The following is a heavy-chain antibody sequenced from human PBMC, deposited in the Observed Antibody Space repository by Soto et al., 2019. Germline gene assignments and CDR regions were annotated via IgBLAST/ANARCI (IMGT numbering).Heavy chain of an antibody. CDR3: ARASYYYDNSGYSYGWFGP. D-gene: IGHD3-22*01. Sequence: SETLSLTCSVSGGSMSNHYWSWIRQPPGKGLEWIGDIYYSGSTDYNPSLKSRVSISVDTSKSQFFLKLNAVTAADTAVYFCARASYYYDNSGYSYGWFGPWGQGTLVTVSS. J-gene: IGHJ5*02. CDR2: IYYSGST. V-gene: IGHV4-59*11. CDR1: GGSMSNHY.